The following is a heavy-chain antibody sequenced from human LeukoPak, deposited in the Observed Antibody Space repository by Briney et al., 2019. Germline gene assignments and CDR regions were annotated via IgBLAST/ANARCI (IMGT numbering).Heavy chain of an antibody. CDR2: IYYSGST. CDR1: GGSISSSSYY. CDR3: ARETYYYDSSGYCLR. J-gene: IGHJ4*02. D-gene: IGHD3-22*01. V-gene: IGHV4-39*02. Sequence: SETLSLTCTVSGGSISSSSYYWGWIRQPPGKGLEWIGSIYYSGSTYYNPSLKSRVTISVDTSKNQFSLKLSSVTAADTAVYYCARETYYYDSSGYCLRWGQGTLVTVSS.